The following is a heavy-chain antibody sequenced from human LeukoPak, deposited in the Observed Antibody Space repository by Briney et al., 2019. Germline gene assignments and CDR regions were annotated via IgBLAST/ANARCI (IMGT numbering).Heavy chain of an antibody. J-gene: IGHJ4*02. V-gene: IGHV3-30*04. CDR2: ISYDGRNK. CDR1: GFTFSSYA. Sequence: PGGSLRLSCAASGFTFSSYAMHWARQAPGKGLEWVAVISYDGRNKYYADSVKGRFTIFRDNSKNTLYLQMNSLRAEDTAVYYCARGRIAAAGTKVFHYWGQGTLVTVSS. D-gene: IGHD6-13*01. CDR3: ARGRIAAAGTKVFHY.